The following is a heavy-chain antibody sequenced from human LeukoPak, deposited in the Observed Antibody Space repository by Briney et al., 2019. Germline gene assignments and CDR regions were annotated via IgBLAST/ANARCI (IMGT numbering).Heavy chain of an antibody. CDR3: TRDGRYQSNGKDV. V-gene: IGHV3-21*01. CDR2: ISSSSSYI. CDR1: GFIFSNYI. D-gene: IGHD1-26*01. J-gene: IGHJ6*02. Sequence: GGSLRLSCAASGFIFSNYIMNWVRQAPGKGLEWVSSISSSSSYIYYTDSVKGRFTISRDNAKNSLYLQLNSLRGEDTAVYYCTRDGRYQSNGKDVWGQGTTVTVSS.